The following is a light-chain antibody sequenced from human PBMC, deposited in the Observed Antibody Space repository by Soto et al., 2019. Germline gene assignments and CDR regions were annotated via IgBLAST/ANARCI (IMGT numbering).Light chain of an antibody. Sequence: EIVRTQSPATLSVSPGERATLSCRASQSVSSNLAWYQQKPGQAPRLLIYGASTRATGIPARFSGSGSGTEFTLTITSLQSEDFAVDYCQQYNNWPPIFTFGPGTKVDIK. CDR3: QQYNNWPPIFT. V-gene: IGKV3D-15*01. CDR2: GAS. J-gene: IGKJ3*01. CDR1: QSVSSN.